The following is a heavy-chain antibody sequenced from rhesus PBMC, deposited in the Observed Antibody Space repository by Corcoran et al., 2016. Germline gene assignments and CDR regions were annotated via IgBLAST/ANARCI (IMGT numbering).Heavy chain of an antibody. D-gene: IGHD3-3*01. J-gene: IGHJ6*01. Sequence: QVQLQESGPAVVKPSETLSLTCAVSGGSISSSNWWSWIRQSPGKGLEWIGGIYCSGGSTEYNPSLKSRVTSSKDTSKNQFSLKLSAVTAADTAVYYCARAGGFWTGFYGLDSWGQGVVVTVSS. CDR2: IYCSGGST. V-gene: IGHV4-93*01. CDR1: GGSISSSNW. CDR3: ARAGGFWTGFYGLDS.